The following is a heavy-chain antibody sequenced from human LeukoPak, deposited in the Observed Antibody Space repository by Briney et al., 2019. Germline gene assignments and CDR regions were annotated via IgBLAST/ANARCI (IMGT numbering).Heavy chain of an antibody. CDR3: ARGTGPVDY. J-gene: IGHJ4*02. V-gene: IGHV3-21*01. CDR2: ISSSSSYI. D-gene: IGHD1-1*01. CDR1: GFTFSSYS. Sequence: PVGSLRLSCAASGFTFSSYSMNWVRQAPGKGLEWVSSISSSSSYIYYADSVKGRFTISRDNAKNSLYLRMNSLRAEDTAVYYCARGTGPVDYWGQGTLVTVSS.